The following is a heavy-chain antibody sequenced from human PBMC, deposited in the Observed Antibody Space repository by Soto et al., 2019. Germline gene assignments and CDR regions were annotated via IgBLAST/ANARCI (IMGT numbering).Heavy chain of an antibody. CDR1: GGTFSTYP. CDR2: IIPLFGTT. V-gene: IGHV1-69*01. CDR3: ARGATHGSSWYFWFDP. J-gene: IGHJ5*02. D-gene: IGHD6-13*01. Sequence: QVQLVQSGAEVRMPGSSVKVSCKASGGTFSTYPINWVRQAPGQGLEWMGGIIPLFGTTNYAQKFKGRVTIPAADSTSTAYMELSSLRAEDAAVYYCARGATHGSSWYFWFDPWGQGTLVTVSS.